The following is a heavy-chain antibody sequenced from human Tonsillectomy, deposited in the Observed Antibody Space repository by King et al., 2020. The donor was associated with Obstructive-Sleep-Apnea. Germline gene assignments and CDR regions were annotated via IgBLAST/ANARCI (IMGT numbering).Heavy chain of an antibody. CDR2: IYQSGTT. J-gene: IGHJ4*02. Sequence: QLQESGPGLVRPSETLSLKCSVSGFSISFGYFWGWLRQPPGKGLEWIASIYQSGTTYYNPSLKSRVSISMDTSKDQFSLKLRSVTAADTAVYYCARIGARGVISLGEYWGQGTLVTFPS. D-gene: IGHD3-10*01. CDR1: GFSISFGYF. CDR3: ARIGARGVISLGEY. V-gene: IGHV4-38-2*02.